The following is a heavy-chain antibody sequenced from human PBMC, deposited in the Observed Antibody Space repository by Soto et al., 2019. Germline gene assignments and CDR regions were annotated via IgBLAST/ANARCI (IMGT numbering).Heavy chain of an antibody. D-gene: IGHD6-19*01. CDR1: GFTFSSYE. CDR3: ARDGFVAGAGFDY. Sequence: GSLRLSCAASGFTFSSYEMNWVRQAPGKGLEWVSYVSDSGSSIYYADSVKGRFTISRDNAKNSLYLQMNSLRAEDTAVYFCARDGFVAGAGFDYWGQGALVTVSS. CDR2: VSDSGSSI. V-gene: IGHV3-48*03. J-gene: IGHJ4*02.